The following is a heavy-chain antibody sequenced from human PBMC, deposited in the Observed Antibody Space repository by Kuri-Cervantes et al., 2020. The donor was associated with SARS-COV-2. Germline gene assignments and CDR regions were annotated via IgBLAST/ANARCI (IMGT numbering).Heavy chain of an antibody. Sequence: SVKVSCKASGGILNTYALTWVRQAPGQGLEWMGGIIPTFGTANYAQKFRGRVTITADESTSTAYMELNSLRSDDTAVYYCARVSLGTVVGEENYYFDYWGQGTLVTVSS. CDR2: IIPTFGTA. D-gene: IGHD1-26*01. V-gene: IGHV1-69*13. CDR1: GGILNTYA. CDR3: ARVSLGTVVGEENYYFDY. J-gene: IGHJ4*02.